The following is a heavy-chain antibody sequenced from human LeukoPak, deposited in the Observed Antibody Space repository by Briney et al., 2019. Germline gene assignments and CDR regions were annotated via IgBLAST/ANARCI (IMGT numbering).Heavy chain of an antibody. CDR2: INPSGTST. CDR3: ARDLNGYSSGWFDY. CDR1: GGTFSSYA. D-gene: IGHD6-19*01. J-gene: IGHJ4*02. V-gene: IGHV1-46*01. Sequence: GASVKVSCKASGGTFSSYAISWVRQAPGQGLEWMGIINPSGTSTSYAQKFLGRVSMTRDTSTSTVYMELSSLRSEDTAVYYCARDLNGYSSGWFDYWGQGTLVTVSS.